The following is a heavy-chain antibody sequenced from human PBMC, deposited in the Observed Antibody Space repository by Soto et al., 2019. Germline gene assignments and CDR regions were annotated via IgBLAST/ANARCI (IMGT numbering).Heavy chain of an antibody. CDR3: ARDKEGGDYSRFRWFDP. J-gene: IGHJ5*02. V-gene: IGHV1-18*04. CDR1: GYTFTSYG. Sequence: ASVKVSCKASGYTFTSYGISWVRQAPGQGLEWMGWISAYNGNTNYAQKLQGRVTMTTDTSTSTAYMELRGLRSDDTAVYYCARDKEGGDYSRFRWFDPWGQVTLVTVSS. CDR2: ISAYNGNT. D-gene: IGHD2-21*02.